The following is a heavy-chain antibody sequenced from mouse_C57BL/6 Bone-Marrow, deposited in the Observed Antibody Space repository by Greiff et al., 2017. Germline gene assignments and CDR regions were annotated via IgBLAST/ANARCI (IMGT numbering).Heavy chain of an antibody. CDR1: GYTFTSYW. CDR3: ARGRPVTGDY. Sequence: QVQLQQPGAELVKPGASVKMSCKASGYTFTSYWITWVKQRPGQGLEWIGDIYPGSGSTNYNEKFKSKATLTVDTSSSPAYMQLSGLTSEDSAVYYYARGRPVTGDYWGEGTTLTVSS. D-gene: IGHD4-1*01. CDR2: IYPGSGST. J-gene: IGHJ2*01. V-gene: IGHV1-55*01.